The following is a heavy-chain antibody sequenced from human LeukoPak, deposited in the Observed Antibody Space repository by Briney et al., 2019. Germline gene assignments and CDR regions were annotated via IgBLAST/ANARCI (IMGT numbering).Heavy chain of an antibody. CDR2: ISYDGSNK. Sequence: GGSLRLSCAASGFTFSTYAMNWVRQAPGKGLEWVAVISYDGSNKYYADSVKGRFTISRDNSKNTLYLQMNSLRAGDTAVYYCAKDIKDYYGSGSYYNGLDYWGQGTLVTVSS. V-gene: IGHV3-30*04. J-gene: IGHJ4*02. D-gene: IGHD3-10*01. CDR1: GFTFSTYA. CDR3: AKDIKDYYGSGSYYNGLDY.